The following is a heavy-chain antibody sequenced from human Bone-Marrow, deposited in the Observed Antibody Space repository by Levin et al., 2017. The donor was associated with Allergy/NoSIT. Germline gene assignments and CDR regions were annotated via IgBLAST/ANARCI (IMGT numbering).Heavy chain of an antibody. CDR3: ARGRNNAFDY. V-gene: IGHV6-1*01. J-gene: IGHJ3*01. Sequence: SQTLSLTCAISGDSLSSTGVAWNWIRQSPSRGLEWLGRTYYRSKWYNDYAPSVKSRITINPDTSKSQFSLQLNSVIPEDTAVYYCARGRNNAFDYWCQGTIVTVSS. CDR1: GDSLSSTGVA. D-gene: IGHD1-14*01. CDR2: TYYRSKWYN.